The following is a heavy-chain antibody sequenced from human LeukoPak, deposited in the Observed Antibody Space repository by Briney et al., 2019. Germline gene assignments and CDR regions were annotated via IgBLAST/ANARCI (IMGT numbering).Heavy chain of an antibody. CDR3: ARPAYGDLGYFDY. Sequence: GESLKISCQAFGYTFSNYWIGWVRQMPGKGLEWMGVIYPGDSDTRYSPSFRGQVTISADKTSTAYLQWSSLKASDTAMYYCARPAYGDLGYFDYWGQGTLVTVSS. CDR1: GYTFSNYW. D-gene: IGHD4-17*01. J-gene: IGHJ4*02. CDR2: IYPGDSDT. V-gene: IGHV5-51*01.